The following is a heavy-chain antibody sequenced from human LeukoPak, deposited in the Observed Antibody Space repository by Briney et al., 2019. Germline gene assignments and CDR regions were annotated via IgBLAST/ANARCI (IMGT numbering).Heavy chain of an antibody. D-gene: IGHD3-10*01. CDR2: ISGSSSST. CDR3: AKETNYYDSGSYSPAVDY. V-gene: IGHV3-23*01. CDR1: GFTFSSYA. Sequence: GGSLRLSCAASGFTFSSYAMSWVRQAPGKGLEWVSAISGSSSSTYYADSVKGRFTISRDNSKNTLFLQMNSLRAEDTAVYYCAKETNYYDSGSYSPAVDYWGQGTLVTVSS. J-gene: IGHJ4*02.